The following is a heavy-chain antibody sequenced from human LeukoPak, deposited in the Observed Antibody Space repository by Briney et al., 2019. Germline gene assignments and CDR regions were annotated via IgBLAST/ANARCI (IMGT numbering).Heavy chain of an antibody. D-gene: IGHD6-19*01. CDR3: ARLSSGGY. CDR2: INHSGST. CDR1: GGSFSGYY. V-gene: IGHV4-34*01. Sequence: PSETLSLTCAVYGGSFSGYYWSWIRQPPGKGLEWIGEINHSGSTNYNPSLKSRVTISVDTSKNQFSLKLSSVTAADTAVYYCARLSSGGYWGQGTLVTVSS. J-gene: IGHJ4*02.